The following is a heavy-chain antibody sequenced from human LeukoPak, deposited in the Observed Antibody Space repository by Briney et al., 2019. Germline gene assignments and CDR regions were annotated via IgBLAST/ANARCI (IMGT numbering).Heavy chain of an antibody. J-gene: IGHJ6*02. D-gene: IGHD4-17*01. CDR2: ISSSSRYI. Sequence: GGSLRLSCAASGFVFSSYSMTWVRQAPGKGLEWVSSISSSSRYIYYADSMKGRFTISRDNAKNSLYLQMNSLRAEDTAVYYCAKALPPTVTRPYYGMDVWGQGTTVTVSS. CDR1: GFVFSSYS. CDR3: AKALPPTVTRPYYGMDV. V-gene: IGHV3-21*04.